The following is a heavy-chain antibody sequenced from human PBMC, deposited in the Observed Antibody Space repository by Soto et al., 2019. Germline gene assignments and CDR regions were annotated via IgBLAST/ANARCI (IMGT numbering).Heavy chain of an antibody. J-gene: IGHJ2*01. V-gene: IGHV3-30-3*01. D-gene: IGHD4-4*01. Sequence: QVQLVESGGGVVQPGRSLRLSCAASGFTFSSYAMHWVRQAPGKGLEWVAVISYDGSNKYYEDSVKGRFTISRDNSQNTLYLQMNSLRAEDTAVYYCARPLWSNDYNWGYFDLWGRGTLVTVSS. CDR3: ARPLWSNDYNWGYFDL. CDR1: GFTFSSYA. CDR2: ISYDGSNK.